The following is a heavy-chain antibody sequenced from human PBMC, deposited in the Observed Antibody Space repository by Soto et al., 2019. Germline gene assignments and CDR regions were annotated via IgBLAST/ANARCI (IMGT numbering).Heavy chain of an antibody. Sequence: LRLSCAASGFTFSRYSMNWFRQAPVKGLECVSSISSSSSYIYYADSVKGRFTISRDNAKNSLYLQMNSLRAEDTAVYYCARDLAHPGGSDSAAFDYWGQGTMVTVSS. CDR3: ARDLAHPGGSDSAAFDY. CDR1: GFTFSRYS. D-gene: IGHD5-12*01. J-gene: IGHJ4*02. CDR2: ISSSSSYI. V-gene: IGHV3-21*01.